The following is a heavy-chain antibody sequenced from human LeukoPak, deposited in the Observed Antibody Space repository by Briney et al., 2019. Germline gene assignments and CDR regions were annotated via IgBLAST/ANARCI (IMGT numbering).Heavy chain of an antibody. V-gene: IGHV1-2*02. CDR2: INPNSGGT. Sequence: ASVKVSCKASGYTFTGYYMHWVRQAPGQGLEWMGWINPNSGGTNYAQKFQGRVTMTRGTSISTAYMELSSLRSDDTAVYYCARGVDSSGPTWDYWGQGTLVTVSS. J-gene: IGHJ4*02. D-gene: IGHD3-22*01. CDR1: GYTFTGYY. CDR3: ARGVDSSGPTWDY.